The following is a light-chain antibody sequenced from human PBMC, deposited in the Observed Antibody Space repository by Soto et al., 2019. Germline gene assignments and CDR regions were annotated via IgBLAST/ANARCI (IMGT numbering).Light chain of an antibody. CDR3: QQRSNWPPWT. V-gene: IGKV3-11*01. J-gene: IGKJ1*01. CDR1: QSVSSY. CDR2: DAS. Sequence: IVLTQSPATLCLSPGERATLSCRASQSVSSYLAWYQQKPGQAPRLLIYDASNRATGIPARFSGSGSGTDFTLTISSLEPEDFAVYYCQQRSNWPPWTFGQGTKVDIK.